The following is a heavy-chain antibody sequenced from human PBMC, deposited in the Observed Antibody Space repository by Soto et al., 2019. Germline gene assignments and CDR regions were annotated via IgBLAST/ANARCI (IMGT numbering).Heavy chain of an antibody. V-gene: IGHV1-18*01. D-gene: IGHD3-10*01. J-gene: IGHJ5*02. CDR2: ISGYNGYT. CDR3: GRVGYYYGSGSYLFDP. Sequence: ASVKVSCKASGYTFTSHSISWVRRAPGEGLEWVGWISGYNGYTNYAQNFKGRVTMTTDASTSTAYMELRSLRPDDTAVYYCGRVGYYYGSGSYLFDPWGQGTLVTVSS. CDR1: GYTFTSHS.